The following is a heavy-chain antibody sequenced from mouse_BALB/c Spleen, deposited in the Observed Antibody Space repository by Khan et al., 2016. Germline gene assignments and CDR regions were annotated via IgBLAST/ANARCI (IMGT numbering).Heavy chain of an antibody. V-gene: IGHV14-3*02. CDR3: SRGFYDYEFAY. Sequence: VQLQQSGAGLVKPGASVKLSCTVSGFNIKDTYMHWVNQRPEQGLEWIGRIDPANGNTKYDPKFQDKATITAATSSNTAYLQLSSLTSEDTAVYYCSRGFYDYEFAYWGQGTLVTVSA. CDR1: GFNIKDTY. J-gene: IGHJ3*01. D-gene: IGHD2-4*01. CDR2: IDPANGNT.